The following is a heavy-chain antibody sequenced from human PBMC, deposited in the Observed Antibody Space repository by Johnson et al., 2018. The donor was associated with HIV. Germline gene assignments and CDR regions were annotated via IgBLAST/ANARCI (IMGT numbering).Heavy chain of an antibody. J-gene: IGHJ3*02. CDR1: GSIFSTYG. V-gene: IGHV3-30*14. CDR3: ARGRGGAIPHDAFDI. D-gene: IGHD3-16*01. Sequence: QVQLVESRGGVVQPGRSLRLSCAASGSIFSTYGMHWVRQAPGRGLERVAFIYNDGNYKNYAQPATARFTTSRDNSKTTLYLQMGSLRAEDMGGYYCARGRGGAIPHDAFDIWGQGTMVTVS. CDR2: IYNDGNYK.